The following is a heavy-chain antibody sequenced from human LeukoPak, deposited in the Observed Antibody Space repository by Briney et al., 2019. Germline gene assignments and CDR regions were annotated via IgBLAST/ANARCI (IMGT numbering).Heavy chain of an antibody. CDR1: GYSISSGYY. Sequence: PSETLSLTCTVSGYSISSGYYWGWIRQPPGKGLEWIGSIYHSGSTYYNPSLKSRVTISVDTSKNQFSLKLSSVTAADTAVYYCARVEGVVPAALLNYWGQGTLVTVSS. J-gene: IGHJ4*02. D-gene: IGHD2-2*01. CDR2: IYHSGST. V-gene: IGHV4-38-2*02. CDR3: ARVEGVVPAALLNY.